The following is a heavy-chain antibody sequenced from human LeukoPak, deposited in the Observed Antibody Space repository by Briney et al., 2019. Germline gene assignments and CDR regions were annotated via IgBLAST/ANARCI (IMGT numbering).Heavy chain of an antibody. J-gene: IGHJ6*03. Sequence: GGSLRLSCAASGFTVSSNYMSWVRQAPGKGLEWVSVIYSGGSTYYADSVKGRFTISRDNSKNTLYLQTNSLRAEDTAVYYCARGSDYYYYYMDVWGKGTTVTISS. CDR3: ARGSDYYYYYMDV. CDR1: GFTVSSNY. CDR2: IYSGGST. V-gene: IGHV3-53*01.